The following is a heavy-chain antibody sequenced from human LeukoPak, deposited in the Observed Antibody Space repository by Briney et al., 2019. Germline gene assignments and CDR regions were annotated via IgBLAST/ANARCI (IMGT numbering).Heavy chain of an antibody. CDR2: ISSSSTYI. Sequence: PGGSLRLSCAASGFTFSSYAMSWVRQAPGKGLEWVSSISSSSTYIYYADSVKGRFTISRDNAKNSLYLQMSSLRAEDTAVYYCARRRTGTNYYDYWGQGTLVTVSS. CDR3: ARRRTGTNYYDY. V-gene: IGHV3-21*01. CDR1: GFTFSSYA. D-gene: IGHD1-1*01. J-gene: IGHJ4*02.